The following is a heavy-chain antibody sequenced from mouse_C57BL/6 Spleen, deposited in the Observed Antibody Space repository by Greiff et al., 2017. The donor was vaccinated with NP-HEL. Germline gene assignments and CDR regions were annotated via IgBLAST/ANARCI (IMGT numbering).Heavy chain of an antibody. D-gene: IGHD2-3*01. Sequence: VQLQQSGPELVKPGASVKISCKASGYAFSSSWMNWVKQRPGKGLEWIGRIYPGDGDTNYNGKFKGKATLTADKSSSTAYMQLSSLTSEDSAVYCWARAGDGSYYAMDYWGQGTSVTVSS. CDR1: GYAFSSSW. CDR2: IYPGDGDT. V-gene: IGHV1-82*01. J-gene: IGHJ4*01. CDR3: ARAGDGSYYAMDY.